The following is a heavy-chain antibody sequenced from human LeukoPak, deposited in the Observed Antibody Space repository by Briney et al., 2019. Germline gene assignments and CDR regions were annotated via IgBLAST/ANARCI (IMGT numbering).Heavy chain of an antibody. CDR2: ISYSGDT. D-gene: IGHD2-15*01. V-gene: IGHV4-61*08. Sequence: SETLSLTCTVSGGSISSSEYYWGWIRQPPGKGLEWIGYISYSGDTNYNPSLKSRVAISVDTSKNQFSLKLSSVTAADTAVYFCARYYCSGGRCYHFDYWGQGTLVTVSS. CDR3: ARYYCSGGRCYHFDY. CDR1: GGSISSSEYY. J-gene: IGHJ4*02.